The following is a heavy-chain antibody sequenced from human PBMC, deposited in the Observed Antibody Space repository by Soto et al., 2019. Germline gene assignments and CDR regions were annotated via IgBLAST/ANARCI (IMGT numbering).Heavy chain of an antibody. CDR2: ISAYNGNT. V-gene: IGHV1-18*04. D-gene: IGHD3-3*01. J-gene: IGHJ5*02. CDR3: ARDLYDFWSGYSAAPFDP. Sequence: ASVNVSCKASGYTFTSYGISWVRQAPGQGLEWMGWISAYNGNTNYAQKLQGRVTMTTDTSTSTAYMELRSLRSDDTAVYYCARDLYDFWSGYSAAPFDPWGQGTLVTVSS. CDR1: GYTFTSYG.